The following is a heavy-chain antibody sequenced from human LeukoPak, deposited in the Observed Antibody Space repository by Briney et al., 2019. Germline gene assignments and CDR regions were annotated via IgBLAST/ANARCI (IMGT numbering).Heavy chain of an antibody. D-gene: IGHD7-27*01. V-gene: IGHV1-2*02. CDR1: GYTFTGYY. Sequence: ASVKVSCKASGYTFTGYYMHWVRQAPGQGLEWMGWINPNSGGTNYAQKFQGRVTMTRDTSISTAYMELSRLRSDDTAVYYCARVKTGDYLHAFDIWGQGTMVTVSS. CDR2: INPNSGGT. J-gene: IGHJ3*02. CDR3: ARVKTGDYLHAFDI.